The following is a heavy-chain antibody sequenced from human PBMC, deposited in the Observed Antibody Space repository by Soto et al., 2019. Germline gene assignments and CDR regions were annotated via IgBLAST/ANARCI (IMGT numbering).Heavy chain of an antibody. CDR2: INHSGST. CDR3: ARFDSNYQNFDY. D-gene: IGHD4-4*01. Sequence: SETLSLTCAVYGGSFSGYYWSWIRQPPGKGLEWIGEINHSGSTNYNPSLKSRVTISVDTSKNQFSLKLSSVTAADTAVYYCARFDSNYQNFDYWGQGTLVTVSS. J-gene: IGHJ4*02. CDR1: GGSFSGYY. V-gene: IGHV4-34*01.